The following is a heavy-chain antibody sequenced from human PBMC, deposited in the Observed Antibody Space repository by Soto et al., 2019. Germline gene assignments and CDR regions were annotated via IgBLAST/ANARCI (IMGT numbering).Heavy chain of an antibody. CDR1: GDSVSSNSAA. CDR3: ARDYGAGSYQPTRHGMDV. CDR2: TYYRSKWYN. Sequence: SQTLSLTCAISGDSVSSNSAAWNWIRQSPSRGLEWLGRTYYRSKWYNDYAVSVKSRITINPDTSKNQFSLQLNSVTPEDTAVYYCARDYGAGSYQPTRHGMDVWGQGTTVTVSS. D-gene: IGHD3-10*01. V-gene: IGHV6-1*01. J-gene: IGHJ6*02.